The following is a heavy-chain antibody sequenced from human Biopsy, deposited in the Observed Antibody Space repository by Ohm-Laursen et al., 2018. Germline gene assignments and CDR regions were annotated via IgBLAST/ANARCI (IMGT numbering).Heavy chain of an antibody. CDR2: VYNGGIT. Sequence: SETLSLTCTVSGGSIISYYWTWIRQTPGKGLEWIGHVYNGGITNYHPSLKSRVTISKDTSKNQFSLQLSSVTAADTAVYYCARTPRDSFWSGSYKRGLWFDPWGQGTLVTVSS. J-gene: IGHJ5*02. D-gene: IGHD3-3*01. CDR3: ARTPRDSFWSGSYKRGLWFDP. CDR1: GGSIISYY. V-gene: IGHV4-59*01.